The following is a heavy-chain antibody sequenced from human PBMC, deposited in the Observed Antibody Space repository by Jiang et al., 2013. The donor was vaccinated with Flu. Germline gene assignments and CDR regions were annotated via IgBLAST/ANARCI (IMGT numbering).Heavy chain of an antibody. Sequence: KPTQTLTLTCTFSGFSLSTSGVSVGWIRQPPGKALEWLALIYWDDDKRYSPSLKSRLTITKDTSKNQVVLTMTNMDPVDTATYYCAHVELRARIHYFDYWGQGTLVTVSS. CDR2: IYWDDDK. D-gene: IGHD1-26*01. CDR1: GFSLSTSGVS. V-gene: IGHV2-5*02. CDR3: AHVELRARIHYFDY. J-gene: IGHJ4*02.